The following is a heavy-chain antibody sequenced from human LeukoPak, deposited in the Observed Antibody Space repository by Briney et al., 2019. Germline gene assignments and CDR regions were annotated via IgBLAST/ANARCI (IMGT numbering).Heavy chain of an antibody. D-gene: IGHD3-3*01. CDR3: ARNFGFVEPVH. J-gene: IGHJ1*01. CDR2: VSYDGSKE. Sequence: GGSLRLSCAASGFIFRSYAMHWVRQPPGKGLDWVASVSYDGSKEYYADSVRGQFTISRANSKHTLFMHMNSPRGEDTAVYYCARNFGFVEPVHWGQGTLVAVSS. V-gene: IGHV3-30*04. CDR1: GFIFRSYA.